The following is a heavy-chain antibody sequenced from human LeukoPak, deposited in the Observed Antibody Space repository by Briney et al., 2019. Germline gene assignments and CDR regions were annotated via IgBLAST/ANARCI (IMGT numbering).Heavy chain of an antibody. CDR1: GFTFSSYA. Sequence: GRSLRLSCAASGFTFSSYAMSWVRQAPGQGLEWVSAISGSGGSTYYADSVKGRFTISRDNSKNTLYLQMNSLRAEDTAVYYCAKSRIAVADPDAFDIWGQGTMVTVSS. CDR3: AKSRIAVADPDAFDI. CDR2: ISGSGGST. V-gene: IGHV3-23*01. J-gene: IGHJ3*02. D-gene: IGHD6-19*01.